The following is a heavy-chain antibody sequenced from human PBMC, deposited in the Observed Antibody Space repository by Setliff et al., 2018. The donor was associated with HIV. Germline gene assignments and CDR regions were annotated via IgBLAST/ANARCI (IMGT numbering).Heavy chain of an antibody. Sequence: TLSLTCTVSGYSISSGYYWGWIRQPPGKGLEWIGSIYHSGSTYYNPSLKSRVTISVDTSKNQFSLKLSSVTAADTAVYYCARFSLLYPPPLSSGAFDIWGQGTMVTVSS. CDR3: ARFSLLYPPPLSSGAFDI. CDR1: GYSISSGYY. J-gene: IGHJ3*02. D-gene: IGHD2-2*01. V-gene: IGHV4-38-2*02. CDR2: IYHSGST.